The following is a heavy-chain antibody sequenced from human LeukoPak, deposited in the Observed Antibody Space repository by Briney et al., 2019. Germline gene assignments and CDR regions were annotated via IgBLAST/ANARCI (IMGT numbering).Heavy chain of an antibody. V-gene: IGHV3-74*01. CDR2: INGDGSST. CDR1: GFTFSSYW. D-gene: IGHD2-2*01. J-gene: IGHJ4*02. CDR3: ARDPLSTCSSTSCYPDY. Sequence: GGSLRLSCAASGFTFSSYWMHWVRQAPGKGLMWVSRINGDGSSTSYADSVKGRFTISRDNAKNTLYLQMNSLRAEDTAVYYCARDPLSTCSSTSCYPDYWGQGTLVTVSS.